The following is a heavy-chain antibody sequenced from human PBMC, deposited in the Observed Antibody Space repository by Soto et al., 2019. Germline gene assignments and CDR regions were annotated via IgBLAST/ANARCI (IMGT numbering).Heavy chain of an antibody. J-gene: IGHJ4*02. CDR3: AIFPRRPPITFVY. CDR2: IYYSGST. CDR1: CGSISSYY. Sequence: PSETLSLTCTVSCGSISSYYWSWIRQPPGKGLEWIGYIYYSGSTNYNPSLKSRVTISVDTSKNQFSLKLSSVTAADTAVYYCAIFPRRPPITFVYWGQGTLVTVSS. V-gene: IGHV4-59*08. D-gene: IGHD1-20*01.